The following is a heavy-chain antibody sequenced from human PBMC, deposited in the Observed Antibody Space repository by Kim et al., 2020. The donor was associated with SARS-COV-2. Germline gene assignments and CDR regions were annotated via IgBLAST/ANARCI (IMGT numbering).Heavy chain of an antibody. CDR2: INHSGST. CDR1: GGSFSGYY. V-gene: IGHV4-34*01. D-gene: IGHD5-12*01. J-gene: IGHJ6*02. Sequence: SETLSLTCAVYGGSFSGYYWSWIRQPPGKGLEWIGEINHSGSTNYNPSLKSRVTISVDTSKNQFSLKLSSVTAADTAVYYCARKGGRGYSGYGPPLYYYGMDVWGQGTTVTVSS. CDR3: ARKGGRGYSGYGPPLYYYGMDV.